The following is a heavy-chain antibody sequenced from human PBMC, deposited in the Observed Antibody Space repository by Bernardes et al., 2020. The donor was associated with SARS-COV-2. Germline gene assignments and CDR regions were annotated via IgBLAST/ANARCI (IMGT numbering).Heavy chain of an antibody. D-gene: IGHD3-10*01. CDR1: GFTFSSRA. CDR3: ARHYSPPSTCMVRDYYGLDV. J-gene: IGHJ6*02. CDR2: ISGSGGTT. Sequence: GSLRLSCAASGFTFSSRAMSWVRQAPGKGLEWVSSISGSGGTTDYLDSVKGRFTISRDNSKNTLFLQMNNLRAEDTAVYFCARHYSPPSTCMVRDYYGLDVWGQGTTVTVSS. V-gene: IGHV3-23*01.